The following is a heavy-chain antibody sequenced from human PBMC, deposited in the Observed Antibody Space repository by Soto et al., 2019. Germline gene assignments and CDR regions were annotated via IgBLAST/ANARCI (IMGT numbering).Heavy chain of an antibody. V-gene: IGHV3-15*01. CDR2: IKSKTDGGTT. CDR1: GFTFSNAW. J-gene: IGHJ6*03. CDR3: TTDPIVVVPAPERYYYYYYYMDV. Sequence: PGGSLRLSCAASGFTFSNAWMSWVRQAPGKGLEWVGRIKSKTDGGTTDYAAPVKGRFTISRDDSKNTLYLQMNSLKTEDTAVYYCTTDPIVVVPAPERYYYYYYYMDVWGKGTTVTVSS. D-gene: IGHD2-2*01.